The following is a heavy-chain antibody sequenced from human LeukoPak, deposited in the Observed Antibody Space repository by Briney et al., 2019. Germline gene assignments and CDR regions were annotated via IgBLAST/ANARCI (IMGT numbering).Heavy chain of an antibody. CDR3: AKWGDYDLLTGYYDPDY. D-gene: IGHD3-9*01. Sequence: GGSLRLSCAASGFTVTNYAMYWVRQAPGKGLEWVSAISGRDDSTYYADSGKGRFTISRDTSKNTLFLQMNSLRAEDTAVYYCAKWGDYDLLTGYYDPDYWGQGTLVTVSS. CDR2: ISGRDDST. V-gene: IGHV3-23*01. CDR1: GFTVTNYA. J-gene: IGHJ4*02.